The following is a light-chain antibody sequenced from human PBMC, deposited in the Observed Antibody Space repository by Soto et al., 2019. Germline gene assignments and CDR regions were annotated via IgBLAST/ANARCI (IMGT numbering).Light chain of an antibody. CDR1: QSVSRSY. J-gene: IGKJ2*01. Sequence: EIVLTQSPGTLSLSPGQRATLSCRASQSVSRSYLAWYQHKRGQAPRLLMFGTGSRATGIPDRFSGTGSGTDFTLIINRLEPEDFAVYYCQQYSSTPHTFGQGTKLEIE. CDR3: QQYSSTPHT. V-gene: IGKV3-20*01. CDR2: GTG.